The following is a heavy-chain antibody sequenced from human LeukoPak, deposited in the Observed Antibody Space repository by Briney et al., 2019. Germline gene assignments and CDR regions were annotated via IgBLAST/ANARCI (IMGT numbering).Heavy chain of an antibody. CDR3: ASSKYSSGWDGGYYFDY. Sequence: GESLKISCKGSGYSFTSYWIGWVRQMPGKGLEWMGIIYPGDSDTRYSPSFQGQVTISADKSISTAYLQWSGLKASDTAMYYCASSKYSSGWDGGYYFDYWGQGTLVTVSS. J-gene: IGHJ4*02. CDR1: GYSFTSYW. D-gene: IGHD6-19*01. CDR2: IYPGDSDT. V-gene: IGHV5-51*01.